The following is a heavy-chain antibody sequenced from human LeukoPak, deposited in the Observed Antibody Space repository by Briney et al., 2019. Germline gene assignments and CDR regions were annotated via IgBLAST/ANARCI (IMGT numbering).Heavy chain of an antibody. CDR3: ANRRFDC. CDR1: GYTFTSYY. Sequence: ASVKVSCKASGYTFTSYYMHWVRQAPGQGLEWVGLINPEGGSTSYAQKFQGRVTMTRDTSTSTVYMELSSLRSEDTAVYYCANRRFDCWGQGTLVTVSS. V-gene: IGHV1-46*01. CDR2: INPEGGST. J-gene: IGHJ4*02.